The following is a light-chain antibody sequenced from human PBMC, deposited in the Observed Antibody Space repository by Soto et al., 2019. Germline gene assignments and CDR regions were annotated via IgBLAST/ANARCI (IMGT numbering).Light chain of an antibody. CDR1: SSDVGGYNF. Sequence: LTQPASVSGSPGQSITISCTGSSSDVGGYNFVSWYQHHPGKAPKLILYEVTTRPSGVSSRFSGSKSGNTASLTISGLQADDEANYYCSSYTSSNTPYVFGNGTKVTVL. V-gene: IGLV2-14*01. J-gene: IGLJ1*01. CDR3: SSYTSSNTPYV. CDR2: EVT.